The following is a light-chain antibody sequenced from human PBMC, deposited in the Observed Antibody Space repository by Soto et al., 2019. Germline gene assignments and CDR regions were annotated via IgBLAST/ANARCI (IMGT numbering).Light chain of an antibody. V-gene: IGKV3-11*01. Sequence: EIVLTQSPATLSLSPGERATLSCRASQSVSSYLAWYQQKPGQAPRLLIYGASNRATDIPARFSGSGSGTDFTLIISSLEPEDFAVYYCQHRGKWPRTFGQGTKLKI. CDR2: GAS. CDR1: QSVSSY. J-gene: IGKJ2*01. CDR3: QHRGKWPRT.